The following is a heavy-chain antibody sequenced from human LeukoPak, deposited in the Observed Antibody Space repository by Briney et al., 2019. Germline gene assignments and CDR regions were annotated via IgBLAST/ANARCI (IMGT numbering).Heavy chain of an antibody. CDR1: GGSFSGYY. J-gene: IGHJ6*02. Sequence: PSETQSLTCAVYGGSFSGYYWNWIRQPPGKGLEWIGEINHSGSTNYNPSLKSRVTISVDASKNQFSLNLSSVTAADTAVYYCARGGPPGQLRAYYFYGMDVWGQGTTVTVSS. V-gene: IGHV4-34*01. CDR3: ARGGPPGQLRAYYFYGMDV. CDR2: INHSGST.